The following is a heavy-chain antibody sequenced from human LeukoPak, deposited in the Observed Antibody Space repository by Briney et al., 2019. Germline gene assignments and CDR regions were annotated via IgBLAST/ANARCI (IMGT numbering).Heavy chain of an antibody. V-gene: IGHV4-61*02. D-gene: IGHD6-6*01. CDR1: GGSISSGSYY. Sequence: SETLSLTCTVPGGSISSGSYYWSWIRQPAGKGLEWIGRIYTSGSTNYNPSLKSRVTISVDTSKNQFSLKLSSVTAADTAVYYCARGGPFPSSSSSREYYLDYWGQGTLVTVSS. CDR3: ARGGPFPSSSSSREYYLDY. CDR2: IYTSGST. J-gene: IGHJ4*02.